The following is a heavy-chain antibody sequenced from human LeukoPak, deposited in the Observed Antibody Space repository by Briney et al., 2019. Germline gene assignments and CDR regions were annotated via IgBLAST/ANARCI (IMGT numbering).Heavy chain of an antibody. CDR3: ARTMVRGVISCFDY. J-gene: IGHJ4*02. CDR1: GGSISSGGYY. V-gene: IGHV4-31*03. Sequence: SSETLSLTCTVSGGSISSGGYYWSWIRRHPGKGLEWIGYIYYSGSTYYNPSLKSRVTISVDTSKNQFTLKLSSVTAADTAVYYCARTMVRGVISCFDYWGQGTLVTVSS. D-gene: IGHD3-10*01. CDR2: IYYSGST.